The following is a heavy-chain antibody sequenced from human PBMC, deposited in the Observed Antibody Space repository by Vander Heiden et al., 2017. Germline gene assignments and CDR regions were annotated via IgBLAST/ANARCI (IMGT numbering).Heavy chain of an antibody. CDR3: ARVLTGSGWYSDYYYGMDV. Sequence: QVQLVEPGGGLVKPGGSLILFCAASGFTFSDYYTGWIRQAPGKGLEWVSYISSSGSTIYYADSVKGRFTISRDNAKNALYLQMNSLRAEDTAVYYCARVLTGSGWYSDYYYGMDVWGQGTTVTVSS. V-gene: IGHV3-11*01. CDR1: GFTFSDYY. D-gene: IGHD6-19*01. CDR2: ISSSGSTI. J-gene: IGHJ6*02.